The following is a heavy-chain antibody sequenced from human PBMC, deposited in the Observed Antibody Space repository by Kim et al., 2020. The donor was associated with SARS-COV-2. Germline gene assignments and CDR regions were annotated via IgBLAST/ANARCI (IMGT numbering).Heavy chain of an antibody. V-gene: IGHV6-1*01. CDR1: GDSVSSNSAA. D-gene: IGHD2-2*01. J-gene: IGHJ6*02. CDR2: TYYRSKWYN. Sequence: SQTLSLTCAISGDSVSSNSAAWNWIRQSPSRGLEWLGRTYYRSKWYNDYAVSVKSRITINPDTSKNQFSLQLNSVTPEDTAVYYCARHIVVVPAATGRYYYYGMDVWGQGTTVTVSS. CDR3: ARHIVVVPAATGRYYYYGMDV.